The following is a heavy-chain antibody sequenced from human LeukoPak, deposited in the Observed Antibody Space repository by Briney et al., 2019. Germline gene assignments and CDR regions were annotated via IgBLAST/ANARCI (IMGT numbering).Heavy chain of an antibody. V-gene: IGHV3-74*01. Sequence: GGSLRLSCAASGFTFSSYWMHWVRQAPGKGLVWVSRINSDGSSTSYADSVKGRFTISRDNAKNTLYLQMNSLRAEDTAVYYCARHRASYYYGSGSSEFDPWGQGTLVTVSS. CDR1: GFTFSSYW. CDR2: INSDGSST. J-gene: IGHJ5*02. D-gene: IGHD3-10*01. CDR3: ARHRASYYYGSGSSEFDP.